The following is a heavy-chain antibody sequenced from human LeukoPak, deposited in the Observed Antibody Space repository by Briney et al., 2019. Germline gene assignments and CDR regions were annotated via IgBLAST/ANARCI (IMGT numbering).Heavy chain of an antibody. CDR3: ARGARGQQDY. D-gene: IGHD6-13*01. CDR2: IYHSGST. J-gene: IGHJ4*02. Sequence: SQTLSLTCAVPGGSISSGGYSWSWIRQPPGKGLEWIGYIYHSGSTYYNPSLKSRVTISVDRSKNQFSLKLSSVTAADTAVYYCARGARGQQDYWGQGTLVTVSS. CDR1: GGSISSGGYS. V-gene: IGHV4-30-2*01.